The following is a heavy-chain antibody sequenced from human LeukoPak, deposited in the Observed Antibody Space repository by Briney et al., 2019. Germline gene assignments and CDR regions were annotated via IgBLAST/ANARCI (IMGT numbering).Heavy chain of an antibody. CDR2: ISYDGSNK. V-gene: IGHV3-30-3*01. CDR3: ARDRTQWLPTYAFDI. CDR1: GVTFSSYA. Sequence: PGRSLRLSCAASGVTFSSYAMHWVRQAPGKGLERVAVISYDGSNKYYADPVKGRFTISRDNSKNTLYLQMNSLRAEDTAVYYCARDRTQWLPTYAFDIWGQGTMVTVSS. J-gene: IGHJ3*02. D-gene: IGHD6-19*01.